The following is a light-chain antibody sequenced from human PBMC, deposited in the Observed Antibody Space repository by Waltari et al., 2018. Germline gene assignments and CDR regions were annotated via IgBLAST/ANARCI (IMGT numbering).Light chain of an antibody. CDR3: QQFDRLPVT. J-gene: IGKJ3*01. Sequence: DIQMTQSPSSLSASVGDTVTITCQASQDINVYLNWYQQKPGKAPKLLIYDASSLETGVPSTLRRSGSGTTFHLTISRLTPQDFATYSCQQFDRLPVTFGPGTKVDIK. V-gene: IGKV1-33*01. CDR1: QDINVY. CDR2: DAS.